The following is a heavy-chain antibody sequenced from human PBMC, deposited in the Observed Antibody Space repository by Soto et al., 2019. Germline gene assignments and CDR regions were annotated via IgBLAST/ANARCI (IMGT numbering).Heavy chain of an antibody. CDR3: AKDRMGAGGRGYFDS. D-gene: IGHD3-10*01. Sequence: QVQLVESGGGVVQPGRSLRLSCAASGFTFSSYGMHWVRQAPGKGLGWLAVIIYDGSTKYYADSVKRRFTISRDNSKSTRYRQRNSLRAEDTAVYYCAKDRMGAGGRGYFDSWGKGTLVTVSS. V-gene: IGHV3-30*18. CDR1: GFTFSSYG. CDR2: IIYDGSTK. J-gene: IGHJ4*02.